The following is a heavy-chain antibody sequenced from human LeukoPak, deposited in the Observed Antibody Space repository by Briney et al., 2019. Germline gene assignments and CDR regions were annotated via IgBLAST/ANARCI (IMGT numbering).Heavy chain of an antibody. Sequence: PGGSLRLSCAASGFTFSSYSMNWVRQAPGKGLEWVSSISSSSSYIYYADSVKGRFTISRDNAKNSLYLQMNSLRAEDTAVYYCARDPGYCSGGSCLPDYWGQGTLVTVSS. D-gene: IGHD2-15*01. CDR3: ARDPGYCSGGSCLPDY. CDR1: GFTFSSYS. V-gene: IGHV3-21*01. CDR2: ISSSSSYI. J-gene: IGHJ4*02.